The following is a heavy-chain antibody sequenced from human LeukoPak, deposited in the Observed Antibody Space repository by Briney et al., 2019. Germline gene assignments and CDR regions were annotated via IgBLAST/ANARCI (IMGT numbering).Heavy chain of an antibody. V-gene: IGHV4-34*01. CDR2: INHSGSN. Sequence: PSETLSLTCAVYGGSLSGYHCSWIRPPPGKQREWIGEINHSGSNNYNPSLESRVTISVDTSKNQFSLKLSSVTAADTAVYYCAVAAAAGTKPIDYWGQGTLVTVSS. CDR3: AVAAAAGTKPIDY. J-gene: IGHJ4*02. D-gene: IGHD6-13*01. CDR1: GGSLSGYH.